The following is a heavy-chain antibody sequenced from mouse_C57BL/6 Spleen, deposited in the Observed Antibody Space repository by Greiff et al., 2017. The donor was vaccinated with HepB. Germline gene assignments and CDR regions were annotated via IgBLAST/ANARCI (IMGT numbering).Heavy chain of an antibody. Sequence: EVQLQQSGPELVKPGASVMMSCKASGYTFTDYNMHWVKQSHGKSLEWIGYINPNNGGTSYNQKFKGKATLTVNKSSSTAYMELRSLTSEDSAVYYWARWYPYYGSSLSYWYFDVWGTGTTVTVSS. J-gene: IGHJ1*03. CDR2: INPNNGGT. D-gene: IGHD1-1*01. CDR1: GYTFTDYN. CDR3: ARWYPYYGSSLSYWYFDV. V-gene: IGHV1-22*01.